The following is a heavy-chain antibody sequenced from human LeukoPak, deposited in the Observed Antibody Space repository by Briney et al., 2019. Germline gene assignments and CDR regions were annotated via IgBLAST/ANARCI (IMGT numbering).Heavy chain of an antibody. CDR1: GFSLSGYA. CDR2: VGAGGDGT. CDR3: AMGPYSSGWMGGDYFDY. D-gene: IGHD6-19*01. J-gene: IGHJ4*02. Sequence: RGSLRLSCAPSGFSLSGYAMSWVRQAPGKGLQYVASVGAGGDGTYYADSVKGRFAISRDNSKHTLYLQMNRQRAEDTAIYYFAMGPYSSGWMGGDYFDYWGQGTLVTVSS. V-gene: IGHV3-23*01.